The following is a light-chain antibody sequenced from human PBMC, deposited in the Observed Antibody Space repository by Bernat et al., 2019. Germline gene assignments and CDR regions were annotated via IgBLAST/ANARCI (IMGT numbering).Light chain of an antibody. CDR3: HQYNSFSMP. CDR2: NAS. J-gene: IGKJ1*01. CDR1: QSINIW. Sequence: DIQMTQSPSTLSASIGDRVTITCRASQSINIWLAWYQQKPAKAPKLLIYNASTLESGVPSRFSGSGFGTEFTLTISSLQPDDFATYYCHQYNSFSMPFGQGTKGEIK. V-gene: IGKV1-5*03.